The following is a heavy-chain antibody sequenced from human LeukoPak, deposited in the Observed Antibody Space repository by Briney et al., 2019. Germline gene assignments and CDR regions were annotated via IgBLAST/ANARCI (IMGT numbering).Heavy chain of an antibody. V-gene: IGHV3-74*01. CDR2: ISADGSVT. CDR3: ATAGGDGSRMGFDP. J-gene: IGHJ5*02. Sequence: GGSLRLSCADSGFTFSRYWMHWVRQTPGKGLVWVSCISADGSVTRYADSVKGRFTISRDNTESTLYLQMHSLRPEDTAVYYCATAGGDGSRMGFDPWGQGTLVTVSS. CDR1: GFTFSRYW. D-gene: IGHD2-15*01.